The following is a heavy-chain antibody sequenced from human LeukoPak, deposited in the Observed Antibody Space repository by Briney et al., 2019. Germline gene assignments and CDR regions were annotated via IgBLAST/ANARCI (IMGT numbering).Heavy chain of an antibody. J-gene: IGHJ4*02. Sequence: SETLSLTCTVSGGSVSSGGYYWSWIRQPPGKGLEWIGYVFSNENTKYSPSLRSRITISVDTSKNQFSLKVTSVTAADTAIYYCARGSNYFDYWGQGILVTVSS. CDR2: VFSNENT. CDR1: GGSVSSGGYY. CDR3: ARGSNYFDY. D-gene: IGHD6-6*01. V-gene: IGHV4-61*08.